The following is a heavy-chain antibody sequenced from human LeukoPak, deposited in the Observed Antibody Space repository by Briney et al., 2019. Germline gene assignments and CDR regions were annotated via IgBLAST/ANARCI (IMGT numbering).Heavy chain of an antibody. J-gene: IGHJ4*02. V-gene: IGHV4-61*08. CDR1: GASVGSAGYY. CDR3: ARTQSQSGSYRYYFGY. CDR2: IYYISNT. Sequence: SETLSLTCTVSGASVGSAGYYWSWIRQPPGGGLEWIGYIYYISNTNYNPSLKSRVTMSVDPSKNQFSLKLNSVTAADTAVYYCARTQSQSGSYRYYFGYWGEGTLVTVSS. D-gene: IGHD1-26*01.